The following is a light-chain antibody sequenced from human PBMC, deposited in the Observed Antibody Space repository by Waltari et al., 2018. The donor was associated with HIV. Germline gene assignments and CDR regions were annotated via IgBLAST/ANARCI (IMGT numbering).Light chain of an antibody. CDR3: CSYAGSYTYV. V-gene: IGLV2-11*01. CDR2: DVN. Sequence: QSALPQPRSVSGSPGQSVTISCTGTSSDVGAYNYVSWYQQHPGKAPKLMIYDVNKRPSGVPDRFSGSKSGNTASLTISGLQAEDEADYYCCSYAGSYTYVFGTGTKVTVL. J-gene: IGLJ1*01. CDR1: SSDVGAYNY.